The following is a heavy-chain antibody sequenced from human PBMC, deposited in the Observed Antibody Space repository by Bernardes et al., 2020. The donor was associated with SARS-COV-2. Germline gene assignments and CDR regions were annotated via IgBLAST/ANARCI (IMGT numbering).Heavy chain of an antibody. V-gene: IGHV4-59*01. CDR2: IYYSGSS. CDR3: ARDNLLGEYDTTGYAFDY. J-gene: IGHJ4*02. Sequence: SETLSLTCTVSGGSISGYYWSWIRQPPVKGLEWIGSIYYSGSSNYNPSLKSRVSISIDTSKNQFSLKLSSVSAADTAVYYCARDNLLGEYDTTGYAFDYGGQGTLVTVSS. D-gene: IGHD3-22*01. CDR1: GGSISGYY.